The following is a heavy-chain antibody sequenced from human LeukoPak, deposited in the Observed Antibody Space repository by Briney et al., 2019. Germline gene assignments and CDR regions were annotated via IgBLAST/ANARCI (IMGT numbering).Heavy chain of an antibody. CDR3: ALGRGAPAAREYYFDY. J-gene: IGHJ4*02. Sequence: PSETLSLTCAVYGGSFSGYYWSWIRQPPGKGLEWIGEINHSGSTNYNPSLKSRVTISVDTSKNQFSLKLSSVTAADTAVYYCALGRGAPAAREYYFDYWGQGTLVTVSS. CDR2: INHSGST. V-gene: IGHV4-34*01. CDR1: GGSFSGYY. D-gene: IGHD2-2*01.